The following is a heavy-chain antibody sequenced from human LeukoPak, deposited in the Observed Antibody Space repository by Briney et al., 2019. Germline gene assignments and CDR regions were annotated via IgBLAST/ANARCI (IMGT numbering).Heavy chain of an antibody. V-gene: IGHV3-7*01. CDR2: INQDGSEK. J-gene: IGHJ4*02. CDR3: AFYPIDY. CDR1: GFTFSNYW. Sequence: GGSLRLSCAASGFTFSNYWMNWVRQAPGKGLEWVANINQDGSEKYYVDSVKGRFTISRDSAKTSLYLQMNSLRAEDTAVYYCAFYPIDYWGQGTLVTVSS. D-gene: IGHD3-16*02.